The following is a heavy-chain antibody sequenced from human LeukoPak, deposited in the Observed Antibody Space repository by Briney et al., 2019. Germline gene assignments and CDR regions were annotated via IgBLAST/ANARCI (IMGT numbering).Heavy chain of an antibody. V-gene: IGHV4-59*08. CDR3: ARQTTQILYWFDP. CDR1: GGPISSYY. J-gene: IGHJ5*02. Sequence: SETLSLTCTVSGGPISSYYWSWIRQPPGKGLEWIGYIYYRGSTNYNPSLKSRVTISVDTSKNQFSLKLSSVTAADTAVYYCARQTTQILYWFDPWGQGTLVTVSS. D-gene: IGHD2/OR15-2a*01. CDR2: IYYRGST.